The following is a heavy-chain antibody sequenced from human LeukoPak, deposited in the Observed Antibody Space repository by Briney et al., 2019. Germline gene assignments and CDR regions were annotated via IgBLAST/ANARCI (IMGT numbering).Heavy chain of an antibody. D-gene: IGHD6-6*01. CDR2: IYYSGST. CDR1: DDSISGSRYY. Sequence: PSETLSLTCTVSDDSISGSRYYWTWIRQSSEKGLEWIGSIYYSGSTYYNPSLKSRVTISVDTSKNQFSLKLSSVTAADTAVYYCARSWQLGPYFDCWGQGTLVTVSS. V-gene: IGHV4-39*01. CDR3: ARSWQLGPYFDC. J-gene: IGHJ4*02.